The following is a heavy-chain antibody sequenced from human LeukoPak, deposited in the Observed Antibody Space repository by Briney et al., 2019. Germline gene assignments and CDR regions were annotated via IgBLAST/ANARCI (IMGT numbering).Heavy chain of an antibody. CDR1: GDSITRSGYC. V-gene: IGHV4-39*07. J-gene: IGHJ4*02. D-gene: IGHD3-9*01. CDR2: VCFTGET. Sequence: NPSETLSLTWSVSGDSITRSGYCWGWIRQSPGKGLEWIGSVCFTGETYYIPSLKSRLTISRDTSQNQYSLRLSSVTAADTAVYYCARDKGHFDVDYWGQGILVTVSS. CDR3: ARDKGHFDVDY.